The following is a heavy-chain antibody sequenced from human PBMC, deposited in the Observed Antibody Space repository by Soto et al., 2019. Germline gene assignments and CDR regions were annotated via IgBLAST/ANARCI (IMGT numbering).Heavy chain of an antibody. V-gene: IGHV6-1*01. Sequence: PSQTLSLTCAVSGDSVSSNSAAWNWIRQSPSRGLEWLGRTYYRSKWYNDYAVSVKSRITINPDTSKNQFSLQLNSVTPEDTAVYYCARGGGYSSSDYYYYMGVWGKGTTVTVSS. D-gene: IGHD6-6*01. CDR2: TYYRSKWYN. J-gene: IGHJ6*03. CDR3: ARGGGYSSSDYYYYMGV. CDR1: GDSVSSNSAA.